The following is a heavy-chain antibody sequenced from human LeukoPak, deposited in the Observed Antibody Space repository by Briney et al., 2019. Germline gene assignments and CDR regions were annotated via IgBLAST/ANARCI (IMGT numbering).Heavy chain of an antibody. J-gene: IGHJ4*02. CDR3: ARTYYYDSSGYSFDY. CDR1: GFTFSTYA. CDR2: ISGSGGGT. Sequence: GGSLRLSCAASGFTFSTYAMSWVRQAAGKGLEWVSLISGSGGGTYYADSVKGRFTISRDNSKNTLYLQMNSLRAEDTAVYYCARTYYYDSSGYSFDYWGQGTLVTVSS. D-gene: IGHD3-22*01. V-gene: IGHV3-23*01.